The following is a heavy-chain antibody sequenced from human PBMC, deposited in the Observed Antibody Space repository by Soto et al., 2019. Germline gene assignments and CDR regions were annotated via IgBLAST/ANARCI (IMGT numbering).Heavy chain of an antibody. CDR1: GGTFSSYA. CDR2: IIPISGTA. V-gene: IGHV1-69*01. J-gene: IGHJ6*02. Sequence: QVQLVQSGAEVKKPGSSVKVSCKASGGTFSSYAISWVRQAPGQGLEWMGGIIPISGTANYAQKFQGRVTITADESTSTAYMDLSSLRSEDTAVYYCATSQGSSTSLEIYYYYYYGMDVWGQGTTVTVSS. D-gene: IGHD2-2*01. CDR3: ATSQGSSTSLEIYYYYYYGMDV.